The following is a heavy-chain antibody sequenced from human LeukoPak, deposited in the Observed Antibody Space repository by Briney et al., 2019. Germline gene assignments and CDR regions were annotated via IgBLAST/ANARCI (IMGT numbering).Heavy chain of an antibody. V-gene: IGHV3-23*01. CDR1: GFTFSSYA. Sequence: GGSLRLSCAASGFTFSSYAMSWVRQAPGKGLAWVSAISGSGGFTYYADSVKGRFTTSRDNSKNTLYLQMNSLRAEDTAVYYCAKGYCSSTSCYFHYYGMDVWGQGTTVTVSS. J-gene: IGHJ6*02. CDR3: AKGYCSSTSCYFHYYGMDV. D-gene: IGHD2-2*01. CDR2: ISGSGGFT.